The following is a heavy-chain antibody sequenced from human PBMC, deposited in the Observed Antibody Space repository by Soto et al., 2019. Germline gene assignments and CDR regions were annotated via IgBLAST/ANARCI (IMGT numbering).Heavy chain of an antibody. Sequence: PSETLSLTCSVSGGSVSDKTYYWSWIRQPPGKRLEWTGYVYYSGTTNYNPSLKSRVTISVDLPKNRFSLRLSSVTTADTALYYCARTTAVPNTLRSRYFFDYWGQGTLVTVSS. V-gene: IGHV4-61*01. CDR1: GGSVSDKTYY. CDR3: ARTTAVPNTLRSRYFFDY. J-gene: IGHJ4*02. CDR2: VYYSGTT. D-gene: IGHD4-17*01.